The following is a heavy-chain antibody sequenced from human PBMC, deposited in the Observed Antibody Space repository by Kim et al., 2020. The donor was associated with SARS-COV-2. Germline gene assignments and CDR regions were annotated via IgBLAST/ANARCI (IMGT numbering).Heavy chain of an antibody. Sequence: GGSLRLSCAASGFTFSAHALHWVRQAPGKRLEWVALIAYDGSHISYPDSVKGRFIISRDNTKSTLYLQMNSLRPEDTAVYYCLAENCSRSFDHWGQGTL. CDR3: LAENCSRSFDH. D-gene: IGHD2-15*01. CDR1: GFTFSAHA. V-gene: IGHV3-30*04. CDR2: IAYDGSHI. J-gene: IGHJ4*02.